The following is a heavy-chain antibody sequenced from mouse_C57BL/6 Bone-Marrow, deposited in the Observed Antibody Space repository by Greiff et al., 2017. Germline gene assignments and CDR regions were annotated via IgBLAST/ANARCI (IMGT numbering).Heavy chain of an antibody. Sequence: EVKVVESGGGLVKPGGSLKLSCAASGFTFSSYAMSWVRQTPGQRLEWVATISHGGSYTYYPDNVKGRFTFSIDNASSTLYLQMSHLKSEDAAMYYCAREVPPWFAYWGQGTLVTVSA. CDR2: ISHGGSYT. J-gene: IGHJ3*01. V-gene: IGHV5-4*01. CDR1: GFTFSSYA. CDR3: AREVPPWFAY.